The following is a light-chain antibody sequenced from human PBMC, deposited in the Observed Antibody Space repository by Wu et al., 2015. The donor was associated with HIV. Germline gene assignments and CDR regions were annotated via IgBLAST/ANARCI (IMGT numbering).Light chain of an antibody. CDR1: QSVSTN. CDR3: QHYNNWPYT. J-gene: IGKJ2*01. V-gene: IGKV3-15*01. Sequence: EVVMTQSPATLSVSPGERATLSCRASQSVSTNLAWYQQKPGQAPRLLIYGASTRATGIPARFSGSGSGTEFTLTISSMQSEDFAVYYCQHYNNWPYTFGQGTKAGDQT. CDR2: GAS.